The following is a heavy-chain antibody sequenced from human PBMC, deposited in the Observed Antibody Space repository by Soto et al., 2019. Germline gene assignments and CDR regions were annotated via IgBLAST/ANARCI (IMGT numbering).Heavy chain of an antibody. CDR1: GGSFSGYY. J-gene: IGHJ3*02. Sequence: SETLSLTCAVYGGSFSGYYWSWIRQPPGKGLEWIGEINHSGSTNYNPSLKSRVTISVDTSKNQFSLKLSSVTAADTAVYYCAIERKRWLQFGVAFDTWGQGTM. CDR3: AIERKRWLQFGVAFDT. CDR2: INHSGST. D-gene: IGHD5-12*01. V-gene: IGHV4-34*01.